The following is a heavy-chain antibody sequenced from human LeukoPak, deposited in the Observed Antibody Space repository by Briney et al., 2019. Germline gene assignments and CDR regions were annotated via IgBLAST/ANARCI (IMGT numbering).Heavy chain of an antibody. CDR1: GFTLSSYD. D-gene: IGHD3-9*01. Sequence: GGSLRLSCAATGFTLSSYDMHWGRQLTGKALDWVTAIATSGNTHYSDSVRGRFTISRENAKNSVSLEMNSLRDEDTAVYYCAREYILYGYWHFDLWGRGTLVTVSS. J-gene: IGHJ2*01. CDR2: IATSGNT. V-gene: IGHV3-13*01. CDR3: AREYILYGYWHFDL.